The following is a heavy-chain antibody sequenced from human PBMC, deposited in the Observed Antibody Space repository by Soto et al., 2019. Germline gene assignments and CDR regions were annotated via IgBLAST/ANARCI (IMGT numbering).Heavy chain of an antibody. V-gene: IGHV3-23*01. D-gene: IGHD3-3*01. J-gene: IGHJ3*02. Sequence: EVEVLQSGGGLGQPGGSLRLSCAAAGFTFRDYAMSWVRQAPGKGLEWVSTLTGSLNSAFYADPVKGRFTISRDNSDNILYLQMNILRDEDTAVYYWARDSGFTDFGGIKHAFDIWGQGTLVTVSS. CDR3: ARDSGFTDFGGIKHAFDI. CDR1: GFTFRDYA. CDR2: LTGSLNSA.